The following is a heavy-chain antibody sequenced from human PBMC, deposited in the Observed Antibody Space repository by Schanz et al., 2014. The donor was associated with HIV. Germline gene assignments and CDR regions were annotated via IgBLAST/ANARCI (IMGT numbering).Heavy chain of an antibody. J-gene: IGHJ4*02. D-gene: IGHD2-15*01. CDR3: AREGGNLVEGGYFFDY. Sequence: QVHLEQSGAEVRKPGSSMKVSCKTSGGSFIDHAISWVRQAPGQGLEWMGGIIPIFGTTNYAQKFQGRVTITADKSTSTAYMDLRSLRLEDTAVYYCAREGGNLVEGGYFFDYWGQGTLVTVSS. CDR2: IIPIFGTT. V-gene: IGHV1-69*06. CDR1: GGSFIDHA.